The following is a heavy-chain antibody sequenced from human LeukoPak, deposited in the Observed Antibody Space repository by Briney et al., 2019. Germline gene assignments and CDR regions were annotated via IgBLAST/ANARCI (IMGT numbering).Heavy chain of an antibody. CDR2: IYYSGSI. V-gene: IGHV4-39*01. CDR1: GDSISSSSYY. J-gene: IGHJ4*02. Sequence: PSETLSLTCTVSGDSISSSSYYWGWIRQPPGKGLEWIGSIYYSGSIYYNPSHKSRVTISVDTSKNQFSLQLSSVTAADTAVYYCASIVVVPAATDYWGQGTLVTVSS. D-gene: IGHD2-2*01. CDR3: ASIVVVPAATDY.